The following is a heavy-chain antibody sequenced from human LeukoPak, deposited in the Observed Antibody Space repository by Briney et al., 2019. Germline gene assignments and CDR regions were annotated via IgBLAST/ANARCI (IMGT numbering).Heavy chain of an antibody. CDR3: ARDPEVGAYYDILTGSDGMDV. D-gene: IGHD3-9*01. CDR1: GFTFSSYG. V-gene: IGHV3-33*01. CDR2: IWYDGSNK. J-gene: IGHJ6*02. Sequence: GGSLRLSCAASGFTFSSYGMHWVRQAPGKGLEWVAVIWYDGSNKYYADSVKGRFTISRDNSKNTLYLQMNSLRAEDTAVYYCARDPEVGAYYDILTGSDGMDVWGQGTTVTVSS.